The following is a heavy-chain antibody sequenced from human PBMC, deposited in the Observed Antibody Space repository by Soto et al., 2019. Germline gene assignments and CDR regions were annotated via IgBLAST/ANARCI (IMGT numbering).Heavy chain of an antibody. CDR2: INHSGST. CDR1: GGSFSGYY. CDR3: ARGGTASPNPQVKRSKRSSFVLV. V-gene: IGHV4-34*01. J-gene: IGHJ4*02. D-gene: IGHD5-18*01. Sequence: SETLSLTCAVYGGSFSGYYWSWIRQPPGKGLEWIGEINHSGSTNYNPSLKSRVTISVDTSKNQFSLKLSSVTAADTAVYYCARGGTASPNPQVKRSKRSSFVLVWGQGTLVTVSS.